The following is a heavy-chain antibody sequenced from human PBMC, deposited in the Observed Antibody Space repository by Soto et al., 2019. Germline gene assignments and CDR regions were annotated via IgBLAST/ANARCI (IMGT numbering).Heavy chain of an antibody. Sequence: SETLSLTCAVYGGSFSGYYWSWIRQPPGKGLEWIGEINHSGSTNYNPSLKSRVTISVDTSKNQFSLKLSSVTAADTAVYYCARHLMVRGVIITSPSVYYYYMDVWGKGTTVT. D-gene: IGHD3-10*01. CDR2: INHSGST. J-gene: IGHJ6*03. CDR3: ARHLMVRGVIITSPSVYYYYMDV. V-gene: IGHV4-34*01. CDR1: GGSFSGYY.